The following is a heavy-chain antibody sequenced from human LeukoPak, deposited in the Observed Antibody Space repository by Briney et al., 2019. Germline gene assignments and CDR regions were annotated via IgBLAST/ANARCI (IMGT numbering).Heavy chain of an antibody. D-gene: IGHD3-22*01. CDR2: ISWNSGSI. Sequence: GGSLRLSCAASGFTFDDYAMHWVRQAPGKGLEWVSGISWNSGSIGYADSVKGRFTISRDNAKNSLYLQMNSLRAEDTALYYCAKGIYYDSSGSFDYWGQGTLVTVSS. J-gene: IGHJ4*02. V-gene: IGHV3-9*01. CDR1: GFTFDDYA. CDR3: AKGIYYDSSGSFDY.